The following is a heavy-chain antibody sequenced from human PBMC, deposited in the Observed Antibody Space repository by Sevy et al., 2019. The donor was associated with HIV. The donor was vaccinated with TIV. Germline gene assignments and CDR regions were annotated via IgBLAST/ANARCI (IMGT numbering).Heavy chain of an antibody. J-gene: IGHJ4*02. CDR1: GGTFSSYA. D-gene: IGHD3-16*01. CDR2: IIPIFGTA. CDR3: ASSHPAAFSGYYFDY. V-gene: IGHV1-69*01. Sequence: KISCKASGGTFSSYAISWVRQAPGQGLEWMGGIIPIFGTANYAQKFQGRVTITADESTSTAYMELSSLRSEDTAVYYCASSHPAAFSGYYFDYWGQGTLVTVSS.